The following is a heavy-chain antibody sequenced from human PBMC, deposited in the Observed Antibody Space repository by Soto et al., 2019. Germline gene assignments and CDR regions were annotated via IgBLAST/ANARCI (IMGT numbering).Heavy chain of an antibody. V-gene: IGHV5-51*01. Sequence: GESLKISCKGSGYSFTSYWIGWVRQMPGKGLEWMGIIYPGDSDTRYSPSFQGQVTISADKSISTAYLQWSSLKASDTAMYYCARQDCSSTSCSPTTYWGHGTLVTVSS. CDR3: ARQDCSSTSCSPTTY. D-gene: IGHD2-2*01. CDR2: IYPGDSDT. CDR1: GYSFTSYW. J-gene: IGHJ4*01.